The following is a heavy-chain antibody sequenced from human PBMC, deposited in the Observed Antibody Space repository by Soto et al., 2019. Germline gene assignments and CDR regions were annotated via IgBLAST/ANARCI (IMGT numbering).Heavy chain of an antibody. J-gene: IGHJ3*02. D-gene: IGHD2-15*01. Sequence: QVQLQESGPGLVKPSQTLSLTCTVSGGSISSGGYYWSWIRQHPGKGLEWIGYIYYSGSTYYNPSLKSRVTISVHTSKNQFSLKLSSVTAADTAVYYCARSEGYCSGGSCYWLDAFDIWGQGTMVTVSS. CDR1: GGSISSGGYY. CDR2: IYYSGST. V-gene: IGHV4-31*03. CDR3: ARSEGYCSGGSCYWLDAFDI.